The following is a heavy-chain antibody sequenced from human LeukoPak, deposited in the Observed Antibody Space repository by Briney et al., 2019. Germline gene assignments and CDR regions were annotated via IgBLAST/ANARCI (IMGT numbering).Heavy chain of an antibody. CDR1: GGSFSGYY. D-gene: IGHD3-22*01. V-gene: IGHV3-23*01. J-gene: IGHJ4*02. Sequence: ASETLSLTCAVYGGSFSGYYWSWIRQPPGKGLEWVSAISGSGGSTYYADSVKGRFTISRDNSKNTLYLQMNSLRAEDTAVYYCAKEVSGRLYDSSGYRTYSYWGQGTLVTVSS. CDR2: ISGSGGST. CDR3: AKEVSGRLYDSSGYRTYSY.